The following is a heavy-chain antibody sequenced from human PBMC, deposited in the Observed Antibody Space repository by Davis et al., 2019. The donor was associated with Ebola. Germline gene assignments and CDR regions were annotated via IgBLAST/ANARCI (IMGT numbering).Heavy chain of an antibody. CDR2: ISYDGSNK. J-gene: IGHJ4*02. CDR1: GFTFSSYG. V-gene: IGHV3-30*18. Sequence: GGSLRLSCAASGFTFSSYGMHWVRQAPGKGLEWVAVISYDGSNKYYADSVKGRFTISRDNSKNTLYLQMNSLRAEDTAVYYCAKGKDRDYWGQGTLATVSS. CDR3: AKGKDRDY.